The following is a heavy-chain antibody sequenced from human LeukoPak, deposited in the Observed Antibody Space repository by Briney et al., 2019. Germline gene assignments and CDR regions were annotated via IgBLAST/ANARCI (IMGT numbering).Heavy chain of an antibody. CDR3: TTTIVGVTTWFDP. D-gene: IGHD1-26*01. V-gene: IGHV3-49*03. J-gene: IGHJ5*02. Sequence: GGSLRLSCTASGFTFGDDGWSWFRQAPGKGLESICFIRKKGYGETTDYAASVRGRFTISRDDAKSIAYLQMNSLKTEDTAVYYCTTTIVGVTTWFDPWGQGTLVTVSS. CDR2: IRKKGYGETT. CDR1: GFTFGDDG.